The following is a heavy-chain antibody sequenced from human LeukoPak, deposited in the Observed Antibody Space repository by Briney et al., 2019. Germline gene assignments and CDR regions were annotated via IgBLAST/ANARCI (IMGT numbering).Heavy chain of an antibody. CDR3: ARRRYTDFDY. CDR1: GYSFTSYE. D-gene: IGHD2-2*02. Sequence: ASVKVSSTASGYSFTSYEINWVRQAPGQGLEWMGWMNPSSGNTGYAQNFQGRVTMTRNTSISTAYIDLSSLTSADTAVYYCARRRYTDFDYWGQGTLVSVSS. J-gene: IGHJ4*02. CDR2: MNPSSGNT. V-gene: IGHV1-8*01.